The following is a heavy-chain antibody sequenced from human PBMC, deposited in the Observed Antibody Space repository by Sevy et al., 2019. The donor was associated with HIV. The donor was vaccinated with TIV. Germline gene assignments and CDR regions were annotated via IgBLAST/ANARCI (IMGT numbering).Heavy chain of an antibody. CDR1: GYTFTSYY. CDR2: INPSGGST. Sequence: ASVKVSCKASGYTFTSYYMHWVRQAPGQGLEWMGIINPSGGSTSYAQKFQGRVTMTRDTSTSTVYMELSSLSFEDTAVYYCARDYVCSSTSCYTLGWFDPWGQGTLVTVSS. D-gene: IGHD2-2*02. J-gene: IGHJ5*02. CDR3: ARDYVCSSTSCYTLGWFDP. V-gene: IGHV1-46*01.